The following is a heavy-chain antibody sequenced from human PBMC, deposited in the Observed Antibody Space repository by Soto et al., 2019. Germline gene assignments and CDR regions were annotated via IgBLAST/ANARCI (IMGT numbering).Heavy chain of an antibody. J-gene: IGHJ4*02. D-gene: IGHD6-19*01. CDR3: ARSFGWYAIDH. CDR2: IHHSGST. Sequence: QMQLQESGPGLVKPSETLSLTCAVSSASIISEQRWTWVRQPPGKGLEWIGEIHHSGSTNNNPSLRRRVTMSVDKSKNQFSLNLHSVTAADTALYYCARSFGWYAIDHWGQGTLVIVSS. CDR1: SASIISEQR. V-gene: IGHV4-4*02.